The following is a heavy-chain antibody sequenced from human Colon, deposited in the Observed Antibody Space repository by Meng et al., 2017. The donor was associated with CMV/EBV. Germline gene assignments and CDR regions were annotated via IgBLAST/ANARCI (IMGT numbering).Heavy chain of an antibody. V-gene: IGHV1-2*02. Sequence: TFTGYFIHWVRQAPGQGLEWMGWINPKSGDTKLAQRFQGRFTVTRDTSIDTVYMELSRLNSDDTADYYCARDSGYNWNFQGAENWFDFWGQGTLVTVSS. CDR3: ARDSGYNWNFQGAENWFDF. CDR2: INPKSGDT. D-gene: IGHD1-7*01. CDR1: TFTGYF. J-gene: IGHJ5*01.